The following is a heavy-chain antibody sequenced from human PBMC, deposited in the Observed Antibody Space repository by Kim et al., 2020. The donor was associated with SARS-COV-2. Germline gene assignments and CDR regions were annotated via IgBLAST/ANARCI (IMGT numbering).Heavy chain of an antibody. J-gene: IGHJ5*02. V-gene: IGHV4-34*01. CDR1: GGSFSGYY. Sequence: SETLSLTCAVYGGSFSGYYWSWIRQPPGKGLEWIGEINHSGSTNYNPSLKSRVTISVDTSKNQFSLKLSSVTAADTAVYYCARGAYIRYCSGGSCYRRGPHGWFDPWGQGTLVTVSS. CDR2: INHSGST. D-gene: IGHD2-15*01. CDR3: ARGAYIRYCSGGSCYRRGPHGWFDP.